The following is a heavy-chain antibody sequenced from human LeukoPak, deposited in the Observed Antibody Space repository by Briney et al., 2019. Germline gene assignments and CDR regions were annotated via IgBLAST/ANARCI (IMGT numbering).Heavy chain of an antibody. CDR3: AKDLPAETKMGGFDF. Sequence: GGSLRLSCAASGFTFRSSGMHWVRQAPGKGLEWVAVISFDGKNQHYAGSVKGRFTTSRDNSNNTVYLQMNSLRPEDTAVYYCAKDLPAETKMGGFDFWGQGALVTISS. CDR1: GFTFRSSG. V-gene: IGHV3-30*18. CDR2: ISFDGKNQ. D-gene: IGHD4-11*01. J-gene: IGHJ4*02.